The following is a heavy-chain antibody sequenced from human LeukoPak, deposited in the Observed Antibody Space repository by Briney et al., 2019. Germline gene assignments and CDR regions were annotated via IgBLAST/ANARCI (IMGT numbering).Heavy chain of an antibody. V-gene: IGHV4-34*01. CDR2: INHSGST. J-gene: IGHJ4*02. D-gene: IGHD3-22*01. CDR3: ARKKGSDYDSSGYYFDY. Sequence: SETLSLTCAVYGGSFSGYYWSWIRQPPGKGLEWIGEINHSGSTNYNPSLKSRVTISVDTSKNQFSPKLSSVTAADTAVYYCARKKGSDYDSSGYYFDYWGQGTLVTVSS. CDR1: GGSFSGYY.